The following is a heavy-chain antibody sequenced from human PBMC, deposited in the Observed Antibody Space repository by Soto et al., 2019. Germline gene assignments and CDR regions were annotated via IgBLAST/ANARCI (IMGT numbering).Heavy chain of an antibody. D-gene: IGHD2-15*01. V-gene: IGHV3-23*05. CDR2: DNTRDYRT. J-gene: IGHJ4*02. CDR3: ASWREGYHYFNY. CDR1: GFPLSNYA. Sequence: GGSLRLSCAVSGFPLSNYAMTWVRHSPRKGLEWVASDNTRDYRTFYADSVEGRFTISRDNRKNMLYLQLTSLTVDDTGVYYCASWREGYHYFNYWGQGALVTV.